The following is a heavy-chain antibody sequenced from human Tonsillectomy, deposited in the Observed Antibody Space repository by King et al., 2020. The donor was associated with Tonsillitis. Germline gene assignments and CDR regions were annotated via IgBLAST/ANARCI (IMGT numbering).Heavy chain of an antibody. J-gene: IGHJ4*02. CDR2: ISSSSSYI. CDR1: GFTFSSYS. V-gene: IGHV3-21*01. Sequence: VQLVESGGGLVKPGGSLRLSCAASGFTFSSYSMNWVRQAPGKGLEWVSSISSSSSYIYYADSVKGRFTISRDNAKNSLYLQMNSLRAEDTAVYYCARDWSAAADSSHFDYWGQGTLVTVSS. CDR3: ARDWSAAADSSHFDY. D-gene: IGHD6-13*01.